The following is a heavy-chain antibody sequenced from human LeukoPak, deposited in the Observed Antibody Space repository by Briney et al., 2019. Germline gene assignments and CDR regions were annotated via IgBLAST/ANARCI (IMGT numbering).Heavy chain of an antibody. CDR1: GDSVSSNSAA. J-gene: IGHJ6*04. Sequence: PSQTLSLTCALSGDSVSSNSAAWNWIRQSPSRGLEWLGRTYYRSNVYKDYAVAVKNRITNNPDTSKDQYSLQLNSVTPEDTAVYYCARDPRDYGDSYYYYGMDVWGKGTTVTVSS. CDR2: TYYRSNVYK. CDR3: ARDPRDYGDSYYYYGMDV. V-gene: IGHV6-1*01. D-gene: IGHD4-17*01.